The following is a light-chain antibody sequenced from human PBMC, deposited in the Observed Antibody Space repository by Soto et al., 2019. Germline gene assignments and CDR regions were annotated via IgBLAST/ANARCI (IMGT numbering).Light chain of an antibody. CDR3: SSYTSSNTLYV. Sequence: QSALTQPPAASGSPGQSVTISCTGTSSDVGGYKYVSWYQQHPGKAPNLLIYEVSQRPSGVPDRFSGSKSGNTASLTISGLQAEDEADYYCSSYTSSNTLYVFGTGTKVTVL. CDR1: SSDVGGYKY. CDR2: EVS. J-gene: IGLJ1*01. V-gene: IGLV2-8*01.